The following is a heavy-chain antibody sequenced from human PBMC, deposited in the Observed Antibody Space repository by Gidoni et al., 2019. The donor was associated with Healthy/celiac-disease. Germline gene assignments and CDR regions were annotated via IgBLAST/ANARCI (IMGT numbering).Heavy chain of an antibody. V-gene: IGHV4-38-2*02. CDR2: IYHRGST. J-gene: IGHJ4*02. Sequence: QVQLQESGPGLVKPSETLSLTCTVSGYSISSGYYWGWIRQPPGKGLEWIGSIYHRGSTYYNPSLKSRVTISVDTSKNQFSLKLCSVTAADTAVYYCARVIYIYVEGDYFDYWGQGTLVTVSS. D-gene: IGHD5-18*01. CDR3: ARVIYIYVEGDYFDY. CDR1: GYSISSGYY.